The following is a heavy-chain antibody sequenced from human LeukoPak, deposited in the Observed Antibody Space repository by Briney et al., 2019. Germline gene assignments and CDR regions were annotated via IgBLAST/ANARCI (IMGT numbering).Heavy chain of an antibody. CDR2: INPNSGGT. Sequence: GASVKVSCKASGYTFTDYYMQWVRQAPGQGLECMGWINPNSGGTNYAQKFQGRVTMTRDTSISTAYMELRSLRSDDTAVYYCARDVPSGSPRGPDAFDIWGQGTMVTVSP. J-gene: IGHJ3*02. V-gene: IGHV1-2*02. CDR3: ARDVPSGSPRGPDAFDI. D-gene: IGHD1-26*01. CDR1: GYTFTDYY.